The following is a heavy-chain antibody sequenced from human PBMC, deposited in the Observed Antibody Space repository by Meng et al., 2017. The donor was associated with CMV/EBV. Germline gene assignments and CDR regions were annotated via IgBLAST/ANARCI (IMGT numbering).Heavy chain of an antibody. CDR3: ARALLLYSSSSPGY. CDR1: GFTFDDYG. Sequence: GESLKISCAASGFTFDDYGMSWVRQAPGKGLEWVSGINWNGGSTGYADSVKGRFTISRDNAKNSLYLQMNSLRAEDTAVYYCARALLLYSSSSPGYWGQGTLVTVSS. D-gene: IGHD6-6*01. CDR2: INWNGGST. J-gene: IGHJ4*02. V-gene: IGHV3-20*04.